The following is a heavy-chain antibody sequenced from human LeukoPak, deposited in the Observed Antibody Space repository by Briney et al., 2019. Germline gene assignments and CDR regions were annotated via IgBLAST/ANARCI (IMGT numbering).Heavy chain of an antibody. CDR1: GGSISSSSYY. D-gene: IGHD6-13*01. CDR3: ARGRGSSWFGYNNWFDP. Sequence: SETLSLTCTVSGGSISSSSYYWGWIRQPPGKGLEWIGSIYYSGSTYYNPSLKSRVTISVDTSKNQFSLKLSSVTAADTAVYYCARGRGSSWFGYNNWFDPWGQGTLVTVSS. J-gene: IGHJ5*02. CDR2: IYYSGST. V-gene: IGHV4-39*07.